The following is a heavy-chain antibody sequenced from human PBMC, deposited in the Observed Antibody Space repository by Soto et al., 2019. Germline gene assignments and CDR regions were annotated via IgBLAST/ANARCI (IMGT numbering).Heavy chain of an antibody. V-gene: IGHV4-30-4*01. CDR3: ARGRYCLTGRCFPNWFDS. CDR2: IYKSTTT. Sequence: QVHLLESGPGLVKPSQTLSLTCSVSGDSISTVDYFWAWIRQPPGQALEYIGYIYKSTTTYYNPSFERRVAISLDTSKSLFSLTVTSVTAADTAVYFCARGRYCLTGRCFPNWFDSWGQGTLVTVSS. D-gene: IGHD2-15*01. CDR1: GDSISTVDYF. J-gene: IGHJ5*01.